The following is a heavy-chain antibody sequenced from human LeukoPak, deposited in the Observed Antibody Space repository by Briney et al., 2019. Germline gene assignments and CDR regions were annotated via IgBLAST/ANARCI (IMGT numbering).Heavy chain of an antibody. J-gene: IGHJ3*02. CDR1: GFTFSSYW. D-gene: IGHD4-17*01. V-gene: IGHV3-7*01. Sequence: TGGSLRLSCAASGFTFSSYWMSWVRQAPGKGLEWVANIKQDGSEKYYVDSVKGRFTISRDNAKNSLYLQMNSLRAEDTAVYYCARDPEHYGDYDAFDIWGQGTMVTVSS. CDR2: IKQDGSEK. CDR3: ARDPEHYGDYDAFDI.